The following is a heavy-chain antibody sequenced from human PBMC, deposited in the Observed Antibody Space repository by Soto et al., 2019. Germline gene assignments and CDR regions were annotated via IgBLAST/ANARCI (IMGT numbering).Heavy chain of an antibody. D-gene: IGHD3-9*01. CDR3: ARHRGYYDKGMDV. Sequence: SETLSLTCTVSGGXISSSSYYWGWIRQPPGKGLEWIGSIYYSGSTYYNPSLKSRVTISVDTSKNQFSLKLSSVTAADTAVYYCARHRGYYDKGMDVWGQGATVTVSS. J-gene: IGHJ6*02. CDR1: GGXISSSSYY. V-gene: IGHV4-39*01. CDR2: IYYSGST.